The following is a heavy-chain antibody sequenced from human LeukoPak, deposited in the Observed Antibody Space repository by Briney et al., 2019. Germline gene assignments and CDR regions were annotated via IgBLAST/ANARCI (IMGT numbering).Heavy chain of an antibody. Sequence: NPGGSLRLSCAASGFTFSSYSMNWVRQAPGKGLEWVSSISSSSSYIYYADSVKGRFTISRDNAKNSLYLQMNSLRAEDTAVYYCARDQTYSGSTSGWYYWGQGTLVTVSS. D-gene: IGHD5-12*01. CDR2: ISSSSSYI. V-gene: IGHV3-21*01. CDR3: ARDQTYSGSTSGWYY. CDR1: GFTFSSYS. J-gene: IGHJ4*02.